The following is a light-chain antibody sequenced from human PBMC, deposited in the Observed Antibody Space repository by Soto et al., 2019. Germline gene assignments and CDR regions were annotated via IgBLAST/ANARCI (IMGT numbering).Light chain of an antibody. Sequence: QSALTQPPSASGYPGQSVNLSCTGTSSDVGGYNYVSWYQQHPGKAPKLMIYEVTKRPSGVPDRFSGSKSGNTASLTVSGLQAEDEADYYCSSYAGSNNYVFGIGTKLTVL. V-gene: IGLV2-8*01. CDR3: SSYAGSNNYV. CDR1: SSDVGGYNY. J-gene: IGLJ1*01. CDR2: EVT.